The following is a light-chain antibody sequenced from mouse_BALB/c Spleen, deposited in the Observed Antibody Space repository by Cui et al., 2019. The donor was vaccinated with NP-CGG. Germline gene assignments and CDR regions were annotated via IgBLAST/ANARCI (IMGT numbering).Light chain of an antibody. CDR1: TGAVTTSNY. CDR2: GTN. V-gene: IGLV1*01. J-gene: IGLJ1*01. CDR3: ALWYSNHWV. Sequence: QAVVTQESAIPTSPGETVTLTCRSSTGAVTTSNYANWVQEKPDHLFTGLIGGTNNRVPGIPARFSGSLIGDKAALTITGAQTEDEAIYFCALWYSNHWVFGGGTKLTVL.